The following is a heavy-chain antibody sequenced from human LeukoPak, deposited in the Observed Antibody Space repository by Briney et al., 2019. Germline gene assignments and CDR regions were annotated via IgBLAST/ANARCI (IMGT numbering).Heavy chain of an antibody. Sequence: GASVKVSCKASGYTSTGYYMHWVRQAPGQGLEWMGWINPNSGGTNYAQKFQGRVTMTRGTSISTAYMELSRLRSDDTAVYYCARDLRITIFGVVIQSDYYYYGMDVWGQGTTVTVSS. CDR1: GYTSTGYY. D-gene: IGHD3-3*01. CDR2: INPNSGGT. V-gene: IGHV1-2*02. CDR3: ARDLRITIFGVVIQSDYYYYGMDV. J-gene: IGHJ6*02.